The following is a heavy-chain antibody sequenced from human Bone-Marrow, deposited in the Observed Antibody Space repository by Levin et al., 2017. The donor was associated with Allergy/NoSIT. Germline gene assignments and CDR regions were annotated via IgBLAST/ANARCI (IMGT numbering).Heavy chain of an antibody. J-gene: IGHJ4*02. CDR2: ISYDGSNK. CDR3: AKDGYCTNGVCYTPPLDY. V-gene: IGHV3-30*18. CDR1: GFTFSSYG. D-gene: IGHD2-8*01. Sequence: GGSLRLSCAASGFTFSSYGMHWVRQAPGKGLEWVAVISYDGSNKYYADSVKGRFTISRDNSKNTLYLQMNSLRAEDTAVYYCAKDGYCTNGVCYTPPLDYWGQGTLVTVSS.